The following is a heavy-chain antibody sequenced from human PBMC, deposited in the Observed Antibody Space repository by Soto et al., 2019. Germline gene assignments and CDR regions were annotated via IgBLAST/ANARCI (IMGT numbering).Heavy chain of an antibody. D-gene: IGHD2-15*01. V-gene: IGHV3-30-3*01. Sequence: GGSLRLSCAASGFTFSSYAMHWVRQAPGKGLEWVAVISYDGSNKYYADSVKGRFTISRDNSKNTLYLQMNSLRAEDTAVYYCASEEVVVVVAGTPIEYWGQGTLVTVSS. CDR2: ISYDGSNK. CDR3: ASEEVVVVVAGTPIEY. J-gene: IGHJ4*02. CDR1: GFTFSSYA.